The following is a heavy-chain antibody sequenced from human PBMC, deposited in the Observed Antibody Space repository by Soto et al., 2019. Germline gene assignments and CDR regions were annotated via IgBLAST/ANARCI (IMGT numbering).Heavy chain of an antibody. CDR1: GFPFSEYD. V-gene: IGHV3-23*01. J-gene: IGHJ4*02. CDR2: ISGSGGKT. Sequence: GGSLRLSCAGSGFPFSEYDLTWVRQAPGKGLELVSHISGSGGKTYYAASVKGRCIISRDNSKNSLFLQMNGLRAEDTAFYYCAKGMNYDTSGYYYIWRDYLDSWCQGTLVTVSS. D-gene: IGHD3-22*01. CDR3: AKGMNYDTSGYYYIWRDYLDS.